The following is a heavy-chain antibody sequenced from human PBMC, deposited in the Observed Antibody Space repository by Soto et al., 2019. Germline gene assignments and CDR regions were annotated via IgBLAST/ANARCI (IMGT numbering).Heavy chain of an antibody. Sequence: GGSLRLSCSASGFTFSSYSMNWVRQAPGKGLEWVSYISSSSSTIYYADSVKGRFTISRDNAKNSLYLQMNSLRAEDTAVYYCARADIVVVPAATHYYMDVWGKGTTVTVSS. J-gene: IGHJ6*03. CDR2: ISSSSSTI. V-gene: IGHV3-48*01. D-gene: IGHD2-2*01. CDR3: ARADIVVVPAATHYYMDV. CDR1: GFTFSSYS.